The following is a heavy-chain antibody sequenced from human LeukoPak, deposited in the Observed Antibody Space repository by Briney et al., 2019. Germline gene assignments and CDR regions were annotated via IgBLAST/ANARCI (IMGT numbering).Heavy chain of an antibody. CDR3: ARQGGTVTTLDC. CDR2: IYYSERT. D-gene: IGHD4-17*01. J-gene: IGHJ4*02. Sequence: SETLSLTCSVSGGSISRSSFHWGWIRQPPGTGLEWIGSIYYSERTYYNPSLRGRVTISVDTSKNQFSLKVSSVTAADTAVYYCARQGGTVTTLDCWGEGTLVTVSS. CDR1: GGSISRSSFH. V-gene: IGHV4-39*01.